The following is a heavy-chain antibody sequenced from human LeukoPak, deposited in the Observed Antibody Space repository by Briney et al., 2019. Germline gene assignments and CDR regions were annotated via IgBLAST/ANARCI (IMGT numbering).Heavy chain of an antibody. CDR2: INPSGGST. Sequence: ASVKVSCKASGYTFTSYYMHWVRQAPGQGLEWMGIINPSGGSTSYAQKLQGRVTMTRDTSTSTVYMELSSLRSEDTAVYYCVGFGWVHFDYWGQGTLVTVSS. V-gene: IGHV1-46*01. J-gene: IGHJ4*02. CDR1: GYTFTSYY. CDR3: VGFGWVHFDY. D-gene: IGHD6-19*01.